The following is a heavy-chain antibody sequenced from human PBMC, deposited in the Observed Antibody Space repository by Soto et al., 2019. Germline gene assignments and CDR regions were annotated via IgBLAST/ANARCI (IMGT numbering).Heavy chain of an antibody. V-gene: IGHV4-34*01. Sequence: SETLSLTCAVYGGSFSGYYWTWIRQPPGTGLEWIGEINHSGSTNYNPSLKSRVTISVDTSKNQFSLKLNSVTAADTAVYYCARAAYYGSVEVDVWDQGTTVTSP. J-gene: IGHJ6*02. D-gene: IGHD3-10*01. CDR2: INHSGST. CDR3: ARAAYYGSVEVDV. CDR1: GGSFSGYY.